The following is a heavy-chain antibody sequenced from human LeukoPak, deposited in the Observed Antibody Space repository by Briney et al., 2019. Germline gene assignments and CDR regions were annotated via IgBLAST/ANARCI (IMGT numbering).Heavy chain of an antibody. D-gene: IGHD3-3*01. Sequence: PGGSLRLSCVASGFTFSSYAMHWVRQAPGKGLEWVAVISYDGSNKYYADSVKGRFTISRDNSKNTLHLQMNSLRAEGTAVYYCAREVYYDYNWFDPWGQGTLVTVSS. CDR1: GFTFSSYA. J-gene: IGHJ5*02. CDR3: AREVYYDYNWFDP. V-gene: IGHV3-30-3*01. CDR2: ISYDGSNK.